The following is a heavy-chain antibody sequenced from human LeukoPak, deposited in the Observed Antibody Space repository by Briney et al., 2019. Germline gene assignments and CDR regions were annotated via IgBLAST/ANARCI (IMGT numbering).Heavy chain of an antibody. V-gene: IGHV3-30*18. CDR1: GFTFSSYG. CDR3: AKDISSSWYGAFDI. Sequence: GGSLRLSCAASGFTFSSYGMHWVRQAPGKGLEWVAVISYDGSKKYYSDSVKGRFTISRDNSKNTLYLQMNSLRAEDTAMYYCAKDISSSWYGAFDIWGQGTMVTVSS. CDR2: ISYDGSKK. J-gene: IGHJ3*02. D-gene: IGHD6-13*01.